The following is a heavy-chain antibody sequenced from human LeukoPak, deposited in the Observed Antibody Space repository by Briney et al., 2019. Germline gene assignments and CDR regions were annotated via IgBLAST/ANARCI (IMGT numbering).Heavy chain of an antibody. D-gene: IGHD2-2*01. CDR1: GYNFPIYW. CDR3: ARQSCTSTSCLYDAFDF. CDR2: IYPIDSDT. V-gene: IGHV5-51*01. Sequence: GESLKISCQGSGYNFPIYWIGWVRQMPGQGLELMGIIYPIDSDTRYSPSFQGQVTISADKSINTAYLQWSSLKASDTAMYYCARQSCTSTSCLYDAFDFWGQGTMVIVSS. J-gene: IGHJ3*01.